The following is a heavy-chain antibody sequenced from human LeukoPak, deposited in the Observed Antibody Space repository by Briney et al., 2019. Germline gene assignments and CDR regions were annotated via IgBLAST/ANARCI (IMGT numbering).Heavy chain of an antibody. Sequence: ASVKVSCKASGYIFTDYYMHWVRQAPGQELGWMGRINPNSGGTNYAQKFQGRVTMTRDTSISTAYTELSSLRSEDTAVYYCGRAPGQQLVLTIWGQGTLVTVSS. CDR3: GRAPGQQLVLTI. V-gene: IGHV1/OR15-1*01. CDR1: GYIFTDYY. CDR2: INPNSGGT. D-gene: IGHD6-13*01. J-gene: IGHJ4*02.